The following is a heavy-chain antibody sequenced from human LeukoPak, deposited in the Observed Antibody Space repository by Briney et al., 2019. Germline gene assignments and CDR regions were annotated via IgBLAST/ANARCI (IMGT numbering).Heavy chain of an antibody. V-gene: IGHV1-69*06. CDR2: IIPIFGTA. D-gene: IGHD3-10*01. CDR1: GATFSSYA. CDR3: ARARGSTYYYGSGPYYYYGMDV. Sequence: SVKVSCKAAGATFSSYAISWVRQAPGQGLEWMGGIIPIFGTANYAQKFQGRVTITADKSTSTAYMELSSLRSEDTAVYYCARARGSTYYYGSGPYYYYGMDVWGKGTTVTVSS. J-gene: IGHJ6*04.